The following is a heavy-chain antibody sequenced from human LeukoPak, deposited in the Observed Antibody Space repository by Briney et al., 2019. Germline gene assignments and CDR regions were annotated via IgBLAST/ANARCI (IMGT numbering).Heavy chain of an antibody. Sequence: SETLSLTCTVSGASISPYYWTWIRQSAGKGLEFIGRIHSGGTTNYNPSLASRVSLSVDTSNNQVSLRLSSVTAADTAVYYCARDSPYGYTLGHYYYFMDVWGKGTTVTLS. D-gene: IGHD5-18*01. CDR3: ARDSPYGYTLGHYYYFMDV. CDR1: GASISPYY. J-gene: IGHJ6*03. V-gene: IGHV4-4*07. CDR2: IHSGGTT.